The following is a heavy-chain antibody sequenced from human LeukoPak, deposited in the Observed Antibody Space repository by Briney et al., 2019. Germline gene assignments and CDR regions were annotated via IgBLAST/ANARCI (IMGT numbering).Heavy chain of an antibody. CDR1: GGSISSGGYY. Sequence: PSQTLSLTCTVSGGSISSGGYYWSWIRQHPGKGLEWIGYIYYSGSTYYNPSLKSRVTISVDTSKNQFSLKLSSVTAADTAVYYCARAECQWLVRGCVFDYWGQGTLVTVSS. D-gene: IGHD6-19*01. V-gene: IGHV4-31*03. CDR2: IYYSGST. CDR3: ARAECQWLVRGCVFDY. J-gene: IGHJ4*02.